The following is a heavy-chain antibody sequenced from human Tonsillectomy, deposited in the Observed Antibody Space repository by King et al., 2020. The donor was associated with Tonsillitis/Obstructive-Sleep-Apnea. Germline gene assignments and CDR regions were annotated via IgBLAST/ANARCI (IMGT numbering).Heavy chain of an antibody. CDR1: GFTFSSYW. J-gene: IGHJ5*02. CDR3: ARRITIFGVATNWFDP. CDR2: INSDGSST. V-gene: IGHV3-74*01. D-gene: IGHD3-3*01. Sequence: VQLVESGGGLVQPGGSLRLSCAASGFTFSSYWMHWVRQAPGKGLVWVSRINSDGSSTSYADSVKGRFTISRDNAKNTLYLQMNSLRAEDTAVYYFARRITIFGVATNWFDPWGQGTLVTVSS.